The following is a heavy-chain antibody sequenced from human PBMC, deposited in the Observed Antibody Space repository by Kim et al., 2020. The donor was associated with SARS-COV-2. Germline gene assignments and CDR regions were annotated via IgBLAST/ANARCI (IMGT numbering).Heavy chain of an antibody. D-gene: IGHD6-19*01. CDR3: ARDHSSGRYYYYGMDV. J-gene: IGHJ6*02. V-gene: IGHV4-59*01. Sequence: SLKSRVTISVDTSKNQFSLKLSSVTAADTAVYYCARDHSSGRYYYYGMDVWGQGTTVTVSS.